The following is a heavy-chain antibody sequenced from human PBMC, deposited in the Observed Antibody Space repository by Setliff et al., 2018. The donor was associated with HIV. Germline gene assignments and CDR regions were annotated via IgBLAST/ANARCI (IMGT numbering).Heavy chain of an antibody. Sequence: SETLSLTCALSGYSISNGYYWGWIRQPSGKGLEWIGSIYHSGSTFYNPSLRSRVTVSVDTSQDQFSLRLTSVTAADTAVYYCAARNSGNPTRHFDYWGQGTLVTVSS. D-gene: IGHD3-10*01. CDR2: IYHSGST. CDR3: AARNSGNPTRHFDY. CDR1: GYSISNGYY. V-gene: IGHV4-38-2*01. J-gene: IGHJ4*02.